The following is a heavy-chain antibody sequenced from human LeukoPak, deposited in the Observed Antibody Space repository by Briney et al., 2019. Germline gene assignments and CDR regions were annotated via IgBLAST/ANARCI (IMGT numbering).Heavy chain of an antibody. CDR2: INKDGSEE. CDR3: GRPNWYRIEY. J-gene: IGHJ4*02. D-gene: IGHD1-14*01. Sequence: GGSLRLSCAASGFIFSDYWKAWLRQPQGKGLEWVAVINKDGSEEYYADSVKGRSAISRDNARASLYLQMNTLTVEDTAVYYCGRPNWYRIEYWGQGTLVTVSS. V-gene: IGHV3-7*01. CDR1: GFIFSDYW.